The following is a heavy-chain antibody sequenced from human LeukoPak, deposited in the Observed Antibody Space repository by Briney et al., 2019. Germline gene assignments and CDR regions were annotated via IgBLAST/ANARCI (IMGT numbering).Heavy chain of an antibody. J-gene: IGHJ4*02. D-gene: IGHD4-23*01. CDR2: IYPDDSDT. V-gene: IGHV5-51*01. CDR1: GYSFTSYW. CDR3: ARRDYGGKHFDY. Sequence: GESLKISCKTSGYSFTSYWITWVRQMPGKGLEWMGIIYPDDSDTTYSPSFQGQVTISADKSINTAYLQWSSLKASDTAMYYCARRDYGGKHFDYRGQGTLVTVPS.